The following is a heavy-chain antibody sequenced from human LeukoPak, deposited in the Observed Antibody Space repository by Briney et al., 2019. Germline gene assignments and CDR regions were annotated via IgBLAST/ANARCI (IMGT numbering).Heavy chain of an antibody. CDR3: ARLVTRGYYDSSGRRIDAFDI. J-gene: IGHJ3*02. D-gene: IGHD3-22*01. V-gene: IGHV4-61*10. CDR2: IYYSGST. CDR1: GGSISSGSYY. Sequence: SQTLSLTCTVSGGSISSGSYYWSWIRQPAGKGLEWIGYIYYSGSTNYNPSLKSRVTISVDTSKNQFSLKLSSVTAADTAVYYCARLVTRGYYDSSGRRIDAFDIWGQGTMVTVSS.